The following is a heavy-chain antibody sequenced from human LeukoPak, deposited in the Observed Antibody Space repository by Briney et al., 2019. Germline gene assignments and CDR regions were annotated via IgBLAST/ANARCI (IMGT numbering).Heavy chain of an antibody. J-gene: IGHJ6*03. CDR2: ISGYDGNT. CDR1: GYIFTRFG. CDR3: AREHYSSLDYYYYYMDV. V-gene: IGHV1-18*01. D-gene: IGHD6-13*01. Sequence: GSVTVSCKASGYIFTRFGISWVRQAPGQGLEWMGWISGYDGNTKSAQKLQGRVTVTTDTSTSTAYMELRSLRSDDTAVYYCAREHYSSLDYYYYYMDVWGKGTTVTISS.